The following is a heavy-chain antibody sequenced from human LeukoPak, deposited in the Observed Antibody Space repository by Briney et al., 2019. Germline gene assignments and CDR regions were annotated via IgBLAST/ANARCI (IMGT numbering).Heavy chain of an antibody. V-gene: IGHV3-30*04. CDR1: GFTFSSYA. CDR3: ARGSSWGYDSSGYYYLGVLDY. D-gene: IGHD3-22*01. Sequence: GGSLRLSCAASGFTFSSYAMHWVRQAPGKGLEWVAVISYDGSNKYYADSVKGRFTISRDNSKNTLYLQMNSLRAEDTAVYYCARGSSWGYDSSGYYYLGVLDYWGQGTLVTVSS. CDR2: ISYDGSNK. J-gene: IGHJ4*02.